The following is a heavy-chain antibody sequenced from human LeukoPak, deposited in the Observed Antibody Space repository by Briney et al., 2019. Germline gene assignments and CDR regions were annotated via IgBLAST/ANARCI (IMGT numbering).Heavy chain of an antibody. CDR3: ARVHAYCSSTSCSPPP. CDR2: INHSGST. J-gene: IGHJ5*02. D-gene: IGHD2-2*01. Sequence: PSETLSLTCAVYGGSFSGYYWSWIRQPPGKGLEWIGEINHSGSTNYDPSLKSRVTISVDTSKNQFSLKLSSVTAADTAVYYCARVHAYCSSTSCSPPPWGQGTLVTVSS. V-gene: IGHV4-34*01. CDR1: GGSFSGYY.